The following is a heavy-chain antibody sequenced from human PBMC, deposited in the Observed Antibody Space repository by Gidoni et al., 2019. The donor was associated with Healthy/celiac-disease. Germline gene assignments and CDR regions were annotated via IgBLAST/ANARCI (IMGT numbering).Heavy chain of an antibody. CDR3: ARGRANKQQLVQAFFGY. Sequence: VWVSRINSDGSSTSYADSVKGRFTISRDNAKNTLYLQMNSLRAEDTAVYYCARGRANKQQLVQAFFGYWGQGTLVTVSS. J-gene: IGHJ4*02. CDR2: INSDGSST. D-gene: IGHD6-13*01. V-gene: IGHV3-74*01.